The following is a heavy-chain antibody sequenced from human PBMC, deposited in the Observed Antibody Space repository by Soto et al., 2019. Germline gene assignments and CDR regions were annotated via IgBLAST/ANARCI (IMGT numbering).Heavy chain of an antibody. J-gene: IGHJ4*02. CDR2: ISGSGGST. CDR3: AGGFGSFDY. D-gene: IGHD3-16*01. V-gene: IGHV3-23*01. CDR1: GFTLSSYA. Sequence: EVQLLESGGGLVQPGGSLRLSCAASGFTLSSYAVSWVRQAPGKGLEWVSAISGSGGSTYYADSVKGRFTVSRDNSKNTLYLQMNSLRAEDTAVYYCAGGFGSFDYWGQGTLVTVSS.